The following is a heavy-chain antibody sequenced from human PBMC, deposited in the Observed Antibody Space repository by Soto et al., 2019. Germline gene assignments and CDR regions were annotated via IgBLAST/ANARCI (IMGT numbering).Heavy chain of an antibody. CDR1: GFSLSTNGVG. CDR3: AHKGGGDRILDF. Sequence: QITLKESGPTLVKPTQTLTLTCTFSGFSLSTNGVGVGWIRQPPGKALEWLALIYWDDSKEYSPSLRSRLTSTKDTPKKQVVLTMTNIDPVDTATYFCAHKGGGDRILDFWGQGTLVTVSS. CDR2: IYWDDSK. J-gene: IGHJ4*02. V-gene: IGHV2-5*02. D-gene: IGHD3-16*01.